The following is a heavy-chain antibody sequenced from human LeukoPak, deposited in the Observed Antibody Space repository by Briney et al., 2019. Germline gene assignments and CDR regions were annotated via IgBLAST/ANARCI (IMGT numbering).Heavy chain of an antibody. D-gene: IGHD3-16*01. Sequence: PGGSLRLSCAASGFTFSSYGMSWVRQAPGKGLEWVSVISGSGDSTYYADSVKGRFTISRDNFKTTLYLQMNSLRAEDTAVYYCAKVLWNDFIRGGFGDWGQGTLVTVSS. CDR2: ISGSGDST. V-gene: IGHV3-23*01. J-gene: IGHJ4*02. CDR3: AKVLWNDFIRGGFGD. CDR1: GFTFSSYG.